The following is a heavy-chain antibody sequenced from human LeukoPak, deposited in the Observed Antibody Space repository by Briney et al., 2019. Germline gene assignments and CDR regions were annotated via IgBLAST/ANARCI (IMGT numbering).Heavy chain of an antibody. V-gene: IGHV3-7*03. D-gene: IGHD6-13*01. Sequence: GGSLRLSCEASKFTFNSYWMSWVRQAPGKGLEWVANIRQDGSEKNYVDSVKGRFTISRDNAKNSLYLQMNSLRAEDTAVYYCARSIPYGTTWYGRSDYWGQGTLVTVSS. CDR2: IRQDGSEK. CDR3: ARSIPYGTTWYGRSDY. CDR1: KFTFNSYW. J-gene: IGHJ4*02.